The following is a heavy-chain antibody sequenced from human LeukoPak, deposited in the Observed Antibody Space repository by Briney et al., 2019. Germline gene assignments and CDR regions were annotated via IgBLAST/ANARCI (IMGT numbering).Heavy chain of an antibody. CDR2: IYYSGST. D-gene: IGHD3-3*01. CDR3: ARVLRDFWSGYYTDSLFDY. V-gene: IGHV4-59*01. CDR1: GGSISSYY. J-gene: IGHJ4*02. Sequence: SETLSLTCTVSGGSISSYYWSWIRQPPGKGLEWIGYIYYSGSTNYNPSLKSRVTISVDTSKNQFSLKLSCVTAADTAVYYCARVLRDFWSGYYTDSLFDYWGQGTLVTVSS.